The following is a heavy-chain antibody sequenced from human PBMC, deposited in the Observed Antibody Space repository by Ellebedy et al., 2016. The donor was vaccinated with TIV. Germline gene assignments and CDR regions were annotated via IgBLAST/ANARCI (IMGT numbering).Heavy chain of an antibody. Sequence: MPSETLSLTCTVSGGSISSYYWSWIRQPAGKGLEWIGRIYTSGSTNYNPSLKSRVTMSVDTSKNQFSLKLSSVTAADTAVEYSAAGWVPAAPLQPWGQGTLVTVSS. J-gene: IGHJ5*02. CDR3: AAGWVPAAPLQP. V-gene: IGHV4-4*07. CDR2: IYTSGST. CDR1: GGSISSYY. D-gene: IGHD2-2*01.